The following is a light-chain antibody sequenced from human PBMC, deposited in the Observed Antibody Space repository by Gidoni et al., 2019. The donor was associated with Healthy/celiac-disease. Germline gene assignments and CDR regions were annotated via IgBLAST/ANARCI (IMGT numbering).Light chain of an antibody. V-gene: IGLV3-1*01. CDR2: QES. CDR3: QAWDSSYV. J-gene: IGLJ1*01. CDR1: KLGDKY. Sequence: SYALTQPPSVSVSPGQTASITCSGDKLGDKYACWYQQKPGQSPVLVIYQESKRPAGIPERFSGSNSGNTATLTISGTQAMDEADYYCQAWDSSYVFGTGTKVTVL.